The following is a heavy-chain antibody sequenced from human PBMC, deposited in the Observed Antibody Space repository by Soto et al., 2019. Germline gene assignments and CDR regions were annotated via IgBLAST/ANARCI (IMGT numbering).Heavy chain of an antibody. D-gene: IGHD3-22*01. Sequence: GGSLRLSCAAAGFTFSSHAMNWVRQAPGKGLEWVAVISYDGSNRYYADSQRGRLTISRDNSRNTLYLQMDNLRPDDTAIYYCARAHGPYYDSSYYGLARNYFDYWGQGTLVTVSS. CDR1: GFTFSSHA. CDR3: ARAHGPYYDSSYYGLARNYFDY. V-gene: IGHV3-30*03. CDR2: ISYDGSNR. J-gene: IGHJ4*02.